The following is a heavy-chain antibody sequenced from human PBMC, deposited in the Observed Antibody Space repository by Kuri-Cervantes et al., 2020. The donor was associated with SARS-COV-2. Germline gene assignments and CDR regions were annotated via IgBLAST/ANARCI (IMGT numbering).Heavy chain of an antibody. CDR3: AGDRGNWYFDL. CDR1: GFTFSDAW. Sequence: GGSLRLSCVASGFTFSDAWLSWVRQAPGKGLEWVSYISSGGSAIYYADSVKGRFTISRDNAKNSLYLQMNSLTAEDTAVYYCAGDRGNWYFDLWGRGTLVTVSS. V-gene: IGHV3-11*01. D-gene: IGHD3-10*01. J-gene: IGHJ2*01. CDR2: ISSGGSAI.